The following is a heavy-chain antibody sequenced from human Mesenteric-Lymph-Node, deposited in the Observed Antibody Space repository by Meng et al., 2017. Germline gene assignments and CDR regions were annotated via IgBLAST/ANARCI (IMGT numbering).Heavy chain of an antibody. CDR2: INHSGST. V-gene: IGHV4-34*01. CDR1: GGSFSGYY. CDR3: ARGRWLQPLDY. J-gene: IGHJ4*02. Sequence: SETLSLTCAVYGGSFSGYYWNWIRQPPGKGLEWIGEINHSGSTNYNPSLKSRVTISVDTSKNQFSLKLSSVTAADTAVYYCARGRWLQPLDYWGQGTLVTVSS. D-gene: IGHD5-24*01.